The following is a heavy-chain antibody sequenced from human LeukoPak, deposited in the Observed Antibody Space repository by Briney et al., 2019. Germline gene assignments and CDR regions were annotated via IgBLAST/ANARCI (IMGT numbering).Heavy chain of an antibody. Sequence: GASVKVSCKASGYTFTSYGISWVRQAPGQGLEWMGWISAYNGNTNYAQKLQGRVTMTTDTSTSTAYMELGSLRSDDTAVYYCARMEVYVDTAMVDLPEYFQHWGQGTLVTVSS. CDR2: ISAYNGNT. D-gene: IGHD5-18*01. V-gene: IGHV1-18*01. CDR3: ARMEVYVDTAMVDLPEYFQH. J-gene: IGHJ1*01. CDR1: GYTFTSYG.